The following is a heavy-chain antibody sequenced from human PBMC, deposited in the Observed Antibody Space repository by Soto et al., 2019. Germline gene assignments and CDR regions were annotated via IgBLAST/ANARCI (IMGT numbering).Heavy chain of an antibody. J-gene: IGHJ4*02. D-gene: IGHD6-13*01. V-gene: IGHV3-7*01. CDR2: IKQDGSEK. CDR1: GFTFSSYW. CDR3: AREGRYSSSWYFSY. Sequence: EVQLVESGGGLVQPGGSLRLSCAASGFTFSSYWMSWVRQAPGKGLEWVANIKQDGSEKYYVDSVKGRFTISRDNAKNSLYLQMNSLRAEDTAVYYCAREGRYSSSWYFSYWGQGTLVTVSS.